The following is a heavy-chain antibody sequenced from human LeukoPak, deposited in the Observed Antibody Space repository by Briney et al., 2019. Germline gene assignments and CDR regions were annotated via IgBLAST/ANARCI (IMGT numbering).Heavy chain of an antibody. Sequence: GGSLRLSCAASGFTFSSYEMNWVRQAPGKGLEWISYISSSGSTIYYADSVKGRFTISRGNAKSSLYLQMNSLRAEDRGVYYCAREDFDAFDTWGQGTMVTVSS. CDR3: AREDFDAFDT. CDR1: GFTFSSYE. J-gene: IGHJ3*02. D-gene: IGHD3/OR15-3a*01. CDR2: ISSSGSTI. V-gene: IGHV3-48*03.